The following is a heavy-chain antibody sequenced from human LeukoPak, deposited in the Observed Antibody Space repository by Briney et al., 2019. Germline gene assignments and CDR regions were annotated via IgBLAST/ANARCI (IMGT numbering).Heavy chain of an antibody. CDR3: ARDVAVARSDAFDI. CDR1: GGSISSYY. V-gene: IGHV4-59*13. D-gene: IGHD6-19*01. Sequence: SETLSLTCTVSGGSISSYYWSWVRQPRGKGLEWVGYISYSWSTNYNPSLKSRFTISVDTSKNQFSLKLSSVTAADTAVYYCARDVAVARSDAFDIWGQGAMVTVSS. CDR2: ISYSWST. J-gene: IGHJ3*02.